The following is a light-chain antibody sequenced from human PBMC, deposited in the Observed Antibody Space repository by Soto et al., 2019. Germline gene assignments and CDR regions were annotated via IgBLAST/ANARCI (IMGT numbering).Light chain of an antibody. V-gene: IGKV1-39*01. J-gene: IGKJ2*01. CDR1: QSISSY. CDR2: AAS. CDR3: QQSYITPYT. Sequence: DIQMTQSPSSLSASVGDRVTITSRASQSISSYLNWYQQKPGKAPKVLIYAASSLQSGVPSRFSGSGSGTDFTLTISSLQPDDFAAYYCQQSYITPYTFGQGTKLEIK.